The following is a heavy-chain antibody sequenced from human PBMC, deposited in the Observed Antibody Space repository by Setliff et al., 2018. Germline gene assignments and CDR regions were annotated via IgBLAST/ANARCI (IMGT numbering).Heavy chain of an antibody. V-gene: IGHV1-3*01. CDR1: GYTFTSYA. CDR3: AREFTRYYNFWSAHRYYMDV. J-gene: IGHJ6*03. Sequence: ASVKVSCKASGYTFTSYAMHWVRQAPGQRLEWMGWINAGNGNTKYSQKFQGRVTITMDTSASTAYMELSSLRSEDTAVYYCAREFTRYYNFWSAHRYYMDVWGKGTTVTVSS. CDR2: INAGNGNT. D-gene: IGHD3-3*01.